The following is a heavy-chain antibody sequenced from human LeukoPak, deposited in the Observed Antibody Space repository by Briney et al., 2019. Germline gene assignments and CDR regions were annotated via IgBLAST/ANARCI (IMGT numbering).Heavy chain of an antibody. CDR3: ATSPMSVAGLQPKFDY. CDR2: INTGGAT. J-gene: IGHJ4*02. Sequence: GGSLRLSCEASGITFSTYAMSWVRQAPGEGLDWVSGINTGGATYYAGSVRGRFTISRDNSKNTLYLQMNSLRAEDTALYYCATSPMSVAGLQPKFDYWGQGALVTVSS. CDR1: GITFSTYA. D-gene: IGHD5-24*01. V-gene: IGHV3-23*01.